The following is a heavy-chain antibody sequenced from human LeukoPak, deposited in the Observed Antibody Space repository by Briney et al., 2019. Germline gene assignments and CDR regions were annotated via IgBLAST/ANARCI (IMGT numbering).Heavy chain of an antibody. J-gene: IGHJ4*02. Sequence: ASVKVSCKASGYTFPSYGISWVRQAPGQGLEWMGWISAYNGNTNYAQKLQGRVTMTTDTSTSTAYMELRSLRSDDTAVCYCARSENRYYYDSTGYKGLDYWGQGTLVTVSS. CDR3: ARSENRYYYDSTGYKGLDY. V-gene: IGHV1-18*01. D-gene: IGHD3-22*01. CDR1: GYTFPSYG. CDR2: ISAYNGNT.